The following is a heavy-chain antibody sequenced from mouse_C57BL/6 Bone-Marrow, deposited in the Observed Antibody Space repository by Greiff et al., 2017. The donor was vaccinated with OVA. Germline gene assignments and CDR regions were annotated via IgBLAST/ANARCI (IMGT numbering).Heavy chain of an antibody. CDR1: GFTFSSYC. CDR2: ISPGGSYT. V-gene: IGHV5-6*02. CDR3: ARRGPRRLIDY. J-gene: IGHJ2*01. Sequence: EVKLMEPGGDLVKPGGSLKLSCAASGFTFSSYCMTWVSQTPDKRLEWVATISPGGSYTYYPDSVKGRFTISRDNSKNTLYLQSSSLKSEDTDMYYSARRGPRRLIDYWGQGTTLTVSS. D-gene: IGHD2-12*01.